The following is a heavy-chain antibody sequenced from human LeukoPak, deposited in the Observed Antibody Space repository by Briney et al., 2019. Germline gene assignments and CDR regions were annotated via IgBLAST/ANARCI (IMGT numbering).Heavy chain of an antibody. CDR1: GYTFTGYY. V-gene: IGHV1-2*02. CDR2: INPSSGGT. D-gene: IGHD1-1*01. CDR3: ARVNDQDAFDI. J-gene: IGHJ3*02. Sequence: ASVKVSCKASGYTFTGYYMHWVRQAPGQGLEWMGWINPSSGGTNYAQKFQGRVTMTRDTSISTAYMEVSRLRSDDTAVYYCARVNDQDAFDIWGQGTMVTVSS.